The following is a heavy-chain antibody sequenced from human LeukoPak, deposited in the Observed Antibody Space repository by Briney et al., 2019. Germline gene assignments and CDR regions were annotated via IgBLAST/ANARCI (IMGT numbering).Heavy chain of an antibody. D-gene: IGHD6-13*01. Sequence: SETLSLTCAVYGGSFSGYYWSWIRQPPGKGLEWIGEINHSGSTNYNPSLKSRVTISVDTSKNQFSLKLSSVTAADTAVYYCARGSSWYAYDWFDPWGQGTLVTVSS. V-gene: IGHV4-34*01. CDR1: GGSFSGYY. CDR3: ARGSSWYAYDWFDP. CDR2: INHSGST. J-gene: IGHJ5*02.